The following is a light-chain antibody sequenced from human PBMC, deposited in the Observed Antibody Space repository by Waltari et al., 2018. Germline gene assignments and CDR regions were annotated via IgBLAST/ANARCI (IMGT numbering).Light chain of an antibody. CDR1: QSLSSW. CDR2: KAS. CDR3: QQYNSYSPT. V-gene: IGKV1-5*03. J-gene: IGKJ2*01. Sequence: QMTQSPSTLSASVGGRVPITCGARQSLSSWLAWYQQNPGKAPKVLISKASSSESGVPERFSGSGSGTEFTLTISRLQPDDFAAYYCQQYNSYSPTFGQGTKLEIK.